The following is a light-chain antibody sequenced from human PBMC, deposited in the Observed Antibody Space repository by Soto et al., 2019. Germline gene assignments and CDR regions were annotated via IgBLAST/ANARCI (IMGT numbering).Light chain of an antibody. CDR2: EVS. CDR3: SSYTSSSTLV. CDR1: SSDVGDFDC. Sequence: QSALTQPASVSGSPGQSITISCTGTSSDVGDFDCVSWYQQHPGKAPKLMIYEVSDRPSGVSNRFSGSKSGDTASLTISGLQAEDEADYYCSSYTSSSTLVFGGGTKLTGL. J-gene: IGLJ2*01. V-gene: IGLV2-14*01.